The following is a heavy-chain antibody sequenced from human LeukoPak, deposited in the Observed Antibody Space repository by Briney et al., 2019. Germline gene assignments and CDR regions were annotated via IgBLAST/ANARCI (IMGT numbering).Heavy chain of an antibody. J-gene: IGHJ4*02. CDR2: IYHSGST. D-gene: IGHD4-17*01. Sequence: SETLSLTCTVSGYSISSGYYWGWIRQPPGKGLEWIGSIYHSGSTYYNPSLKSRVTISVDTSKNQFSLKLSSVTAADTAVYYCARDKVGEDYGVFDYWGQGTLVTVSS. CDR1: GYSISSGYY. V-gene: IGHV4-38-2*02. CDR3: ARDKVGEDYGVFDY.